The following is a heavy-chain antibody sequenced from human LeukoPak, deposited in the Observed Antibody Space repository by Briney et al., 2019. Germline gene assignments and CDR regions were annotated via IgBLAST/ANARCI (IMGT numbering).Heavy chain of an antibody. D-gene: IGHD3-16*02. CDR3: ARGEIMITFGGVIADYGMDV. CDR2: IISSGSTI. J-gene: IGHJ6*02. V-gene: IGHV3-11*01. CDR1: GFTFSDYY. Sequence: GGSLRLSCAASGFTFSDYYMSWIRQAPGKGLEWVSYIISSGSTIYYADSVKGRFTISRDNAKNSLYLQMNSLRAEDTAVYYCARGEIMITFGGVIADYGMDVWGQGTTVTVSS.